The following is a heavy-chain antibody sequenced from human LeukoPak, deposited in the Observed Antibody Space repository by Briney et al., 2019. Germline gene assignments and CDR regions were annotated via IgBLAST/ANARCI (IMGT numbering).Heavy chain of an antibody. Sequence: SVKVSCKASGGTFSSYTISWVRQAPGRGLEWMGRIIPILGIANYAQKFQGRVTITADKSTSTAYMELSSLRSEDTAVYYCARDVAVVVGLWGPFAIWGQGTMVTASS. D-gene: IGHD2-2*01. CDR1: GGTFSSYT. V-gene: IGHV1-69*04. CDR2: IIPILGIA. J-gene: IGHJ3*02. CDR3: ARDVAVVVGLWGPFAI.